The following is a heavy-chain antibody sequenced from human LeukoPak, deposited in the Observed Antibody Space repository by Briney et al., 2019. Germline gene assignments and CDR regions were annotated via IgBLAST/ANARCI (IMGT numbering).Heavy chain of an antibody. CDR2: IYTSGST. D-gene: IGHD6-13*01. J-gene: IGHJ6*03. Sequence: SQTLSLTCTVSGGSISSGSYYWSWIRQPAGKGLERIGRIYTSGSTNYNPSLKSRVNISVDTSKNQFSLKLSSVTAADTAVYYCARDRWVSYMDVWGKGTTVTVSS. CDR3: ARDRWVSYMDV. CDR1: GGSISSGSYY. V-gene: IGHV4-61*02.